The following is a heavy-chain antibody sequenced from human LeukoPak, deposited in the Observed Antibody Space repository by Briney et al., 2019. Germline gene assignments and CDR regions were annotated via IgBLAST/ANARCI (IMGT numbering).Heavy chain of an antibody. V-gene: IGHV3-21*01. J-gene: IGHJ6*03. Sequence: GGSLRLSCAASGFTFSSYSMNWVRQAPGKGLEWVSSISSSSSYIYYADSVKGRFTISRDNAKNSLYLQMNSLRAEDTAVYYCARQKLSSTSCYWGRQVCYYYYYYMDVWGKGTTVTISS. CDR3: ARQKLSSTSCYWGRQVCYYYYYYMDV. CDR1: GFTFSSYS. CDR2: ISSSSSYI. D-gene: IGHD2-2*01.